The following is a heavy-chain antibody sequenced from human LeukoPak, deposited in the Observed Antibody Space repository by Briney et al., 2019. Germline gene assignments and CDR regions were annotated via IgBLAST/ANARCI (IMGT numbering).Heavy chain of an antibody. CDR1: GFTLSSYA. D-gene: IGHD6-6*01. CDR3: ARDPYSSSPFFDY. Sequence: GGSLRLSCAASGFTLSSYAIHWVRQAPGNGLGWVAVISYDGSNKYYADSVKGRFTISRDNSKNTLYLQMNSLRAEDTAVYYCARDPYSSSPFFDYWGQGTLVTVSS. CDR2: ISYDGSNK. V-gene: IGHV3-30-3*01. J-gene: IGHJ4*02.